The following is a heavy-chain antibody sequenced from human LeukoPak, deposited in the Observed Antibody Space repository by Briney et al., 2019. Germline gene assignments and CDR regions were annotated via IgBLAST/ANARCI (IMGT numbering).Heavy chain of an antibody. CDR3: AKALPKYSVTEYYFDY. Sequence: PGGSLRLSCAASGFTFSSYGMSWVRQAPGKGLEWVSVISGSGGSTYYADSVKGRFTISRDNSKNTLYLQMNSLRAEDTAVYYCAKALPKYSVTEYYFDYWGQGTLVTISS. CDR1: GFTFSSYG. D-gene: IGHD1-20*01. J-gene: IGHJ4*02. CDR2: ISGSGGST. V-gene: IGHV3-23*01.